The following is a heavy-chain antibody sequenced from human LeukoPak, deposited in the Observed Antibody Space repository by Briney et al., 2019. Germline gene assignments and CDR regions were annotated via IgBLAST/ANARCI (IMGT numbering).Heavy chain of an antibody. CDR2: INPNNDGT. Sequence: PSVTVTCYASGSTFTGYYMHWVRHPPGPGLEWMWWINPNNDGTSYAQKFQGRVTMTRDTSISTAYMDLSSLTSDDTAVYYCARDLGELGHCSGGSCYQVGYWGQGTLVTVSS. CDR1: GSTFTGYY. CDR3: ARDLGELGHCSGGSCYQVGY. V-gene: IGHV1-2*02. J-gene: IGHJ4*02. D-gene: IGHD2-15*01.